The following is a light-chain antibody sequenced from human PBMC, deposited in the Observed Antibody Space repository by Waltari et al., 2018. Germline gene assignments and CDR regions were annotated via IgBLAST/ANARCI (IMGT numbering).Light chain of an antibody. V-gene: IGLV2-23*02. CDR3: CSYRGGHSWV. CDR1: SNAIGSHNR. J-gene: IGLJ3*02. Sequence: SALTLPASVSGSPGPSIPLPCTGTSNAIGSHNRVSRYPPPHGKAPNLLIYEVTKRPSGVSGRFSGSKSGNTASLTISGLQAEDEGDYYCCSYRGGHSWVFGGGAKLTVL. CDR2: EVT.